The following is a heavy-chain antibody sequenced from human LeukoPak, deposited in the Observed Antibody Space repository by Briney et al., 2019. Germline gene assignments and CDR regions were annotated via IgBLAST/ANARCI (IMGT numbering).Heavy chain of an antibody. CDR2: IYTSGST. J-gene: IGHJ6*03. CDR3: ARDLQSKIYYYYMDV. V-gene: IGHV4-4*07. D-gene: IGHD4-11*01. CDR1: GGSISSYY. Sequence: PSETLSLTCTVSGGSISSYYWSWIRQPAGKGLEWIGRIYTSGSTNYNPSLKSRVTMSVDTSKNQFSLKLSSVTAADTAVYYCARDLQSKIYYYYMDVWGKGTTVTVPS.